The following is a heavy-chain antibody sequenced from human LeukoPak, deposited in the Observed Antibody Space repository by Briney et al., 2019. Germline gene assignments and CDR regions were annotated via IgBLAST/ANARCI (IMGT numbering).Heavy chain of an antibody. V-gene: IGHV3-7*04. J-gene: IGHJ4*02. CDR2: INRDGSEK. D-gene: IGHD1-20*01. CDR1: GFTFSTYW. Sequence: GGSLRLSCAASGFTFSTYWMSWVRQALGKGLEWVANINRDGSEKYNVVSVKGRFTISRDNAKNSLSLQMNGLRAEDTAVYYCARLRITVSATEIGFDYWGQGILVTVSS. CDR3: ARLRITVSATEIGFDY.